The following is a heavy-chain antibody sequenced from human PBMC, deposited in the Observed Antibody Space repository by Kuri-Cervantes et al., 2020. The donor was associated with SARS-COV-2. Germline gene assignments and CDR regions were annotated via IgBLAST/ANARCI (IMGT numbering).Heavy chain of an antibody. J-gene: IGHJ6*03. D-gene: IGHD4/OR15-4a*01. CDR1: GGSISSYY. CDR3: ARDLPSDYTYYYYYMAV. Sequence: LRLSCTVSGGSISSYYWSWIRQPAGKGLEWIGRIYTSGSTNYNPSLKSRVTMSVDTSKNQFSLKLSSVTAADTAVYYCARDLPSDYTYYYYYMAVWGKGTTVTVSS. V-gene: IGHV4-4*07. CDR2: IYTSGST.